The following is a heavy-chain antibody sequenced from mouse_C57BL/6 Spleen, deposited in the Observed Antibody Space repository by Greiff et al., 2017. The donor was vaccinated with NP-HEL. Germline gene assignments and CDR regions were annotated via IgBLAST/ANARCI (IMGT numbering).Heavy chain of an antibody. CDR1: GYTFTGYW. Sequence: QVQLQQSGAELMKPGASVKLSCKASGYTFTGYWIEWVKQRPGHGLEWIGEILPGSGSTNYNEKFKGKATFTADTSSNTAYMQLSSLTTEDSAIYYCERSRRAYSNYGVYAMDDWGQRTSVTVSS. J-gene: IGHJ4*01. CDR3: ERSRRAYSNYGVYAMDD. CDR2: ILPGSGST. D-gene: IGHD2-5*01. V-gene: IGHV1-9*01.